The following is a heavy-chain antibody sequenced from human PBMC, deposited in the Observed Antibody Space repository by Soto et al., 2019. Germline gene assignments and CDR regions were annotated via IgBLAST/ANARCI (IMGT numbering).Heavy chain of an antibody. Sequence: SETLSLTCTVSGGSISSYYWSWIRQPPGKGLEWIGYIYYSGSTNYNPSLKSRVTISVDTSKNQFSLKLSSVTAADTAVYYCARHRRGIYGDYSWWFDPWGQGTLVTVSS. D-gene: IGHD4-17*01. V-gene: IGHV4-59*08. CDR2: IYYSGST. J-gene: IGHJ5*02. CDR1: GGSISSYY. CDR3: ARHRRGIYGDYSWWFDP.